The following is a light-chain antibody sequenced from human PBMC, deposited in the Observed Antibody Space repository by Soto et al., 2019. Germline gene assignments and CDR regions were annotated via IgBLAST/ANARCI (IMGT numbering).Light chain of an antibody. CDR1: QSINSKS. CDR3: QQRHMWPIT. CDR2: NTS. J-gene: IGKJ5*01. Sequence: EIVLTQSPGTLSLSPGEGATVSCRVSQSINSKSLVWYQRKFGQAPRLLIYNTSSRATGIPDRFSGSGSGTDFTLSISRLEPEDSAVYYCQQRHMWPITFGQGTRLEIK. V-gene: IGKV3D-20*02.